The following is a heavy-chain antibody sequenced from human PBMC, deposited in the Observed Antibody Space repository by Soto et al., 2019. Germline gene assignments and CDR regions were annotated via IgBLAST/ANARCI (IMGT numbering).Heavy chain of an antibody. Sequence: EVQLVETGGGLIQPGGSLRLSCAASGFTVSSHYMSWVRQAPGKGLEWVSVIYSGGSTYYADSVKGRFTISRDNSKNTLYLQMNSLRAEDTAVYYCARAPPRDGYNDYWGQGTLVTVSS. D-gene: IGHD5-12*01. CDR1: GFTVSSHY. CDR3: ARAPPRDGYNDY. CDR2: IYSGGST. J-gene: IGHJ4*02. V-gene: IGHV3-53*02.